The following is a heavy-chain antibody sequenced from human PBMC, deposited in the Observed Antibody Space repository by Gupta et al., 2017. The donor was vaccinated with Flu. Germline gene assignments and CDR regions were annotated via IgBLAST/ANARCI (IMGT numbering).Heavy chain of an antibody. CDR3: AKGLWSIGAISDS. Sequence: EVKLLQAGGGLVQPGGSLRLSCLASGFTFDSYAMTGVRQAPGKGLEWVSDINNSGEKTFYADSVKGRFTISRDHSKSTLFLDMNSLTVEDTAVYYCAKGLWSIGAISDSWGQGTLVSVSS. V-gene: IGHV3-23*01. D-gene: IGHD2-21*01. CDR1: GFTFDSYA. CDR2: INNSGEKT. J-gene: IGHJ5*01.